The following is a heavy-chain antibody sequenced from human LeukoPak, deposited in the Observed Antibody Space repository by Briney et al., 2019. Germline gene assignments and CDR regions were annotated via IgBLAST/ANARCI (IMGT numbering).Heavy chain of an antibody. D-gene: IGHD6-19*01. CDR1: GDSVSSNNGA. Sequence: SQTLSLTCAISGDSVSSNNGAWNWLRESPSRGLEWLGRTYYRSKWYNDYAGSMKGRITISPDTSKNRFSLQLNSVTPEDTAVYYCARDGVTSGWYTFDYWGQGTLVTVSS. J-gene: IGHJ4*02. V-gene: IGHV6-1*01. CDR3: ARDGVTSGWYTFDY. CDR2: TYYRSKWYN.